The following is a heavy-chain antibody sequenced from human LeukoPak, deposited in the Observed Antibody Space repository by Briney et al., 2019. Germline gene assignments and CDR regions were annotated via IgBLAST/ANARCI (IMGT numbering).Heavy chain of an antibody. CDR1: GYSISSDNY. D-gene: IGHD3-22*01. CDR2: IYHSGST. J-gene: IGHJ4*02. CDR3: ARAPRDSSSSNYMRRFDY. V-gene: IGHV4-38-2*01. Sequence: KSSETLSLTCAVSGYSISSDNYWVWIRQPPGQGLEWTGGIYHSGSTYYNPSLKSRVTMSVDTSKNQFSLKLSSVTAADTAVYYSARAPRDSSSSNYMRRFDYWGQGTLVTVSS.